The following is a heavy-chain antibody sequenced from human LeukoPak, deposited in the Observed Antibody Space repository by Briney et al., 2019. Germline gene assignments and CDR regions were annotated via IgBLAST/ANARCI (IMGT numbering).Heavy chain of an antibody. D-gene: IGHD5-18*01. CDR3: ARDGSVDTAMVLFDY. J-gene: IGHJ4*02. CDR2: INPNSGGT. CDR1: GYTFTSYY. V-gene: IGHV1-2*02. Sequence: ASVKVSCKASGYTFTSYYMHWVRQAPGQGLEWMGWINPNSGGTNYAQKFQGRVTMTRDTSISTAYMELSRLRSDDTAVYYCARDGSVDTAMVLFDYWGQGTLVTVSS.